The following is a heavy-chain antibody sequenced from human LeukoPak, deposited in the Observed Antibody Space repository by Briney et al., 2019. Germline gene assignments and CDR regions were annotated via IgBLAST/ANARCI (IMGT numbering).Heavy chain of an antibody. V-gene: IGHV1-2*02. J-gene: IGHJ6*03. D-gene: IGHD6-13*01. Sequence: ASVKVSCKASGYTFTGYYMHWVRQAPGQGLEWMGWINPNSGGTNYAQKFQGRVTMTRDTSISTAYMELSSLRSEDTAVYYCARVPIAAAGSRGSSYYYYMDVWGKGTTVTISS. CDR2: INPNSGGT. CDR1: GYTFTGYY. CDR3: ARVPIAAAGSRGSSYYYYMDV.